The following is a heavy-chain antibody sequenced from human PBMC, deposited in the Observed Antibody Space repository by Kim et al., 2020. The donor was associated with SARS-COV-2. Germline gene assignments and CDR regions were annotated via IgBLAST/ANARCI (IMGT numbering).Heavy chain of an antibody. CDR3: VRGTIVPAGTDY. J-gene: IGHJ4*02. V-gene: IGHV3-74*01. CDR1: GFTFSTYW. CDR2: MDPDGSTI. Sequence: GGSLRLSCTVSGFTFSTYWMHWVRQAPGKGLVWVSRMDPDGSTINYADSVKGRFTISRDNARNTLYLQMTSLRAEDTALYYCVRGTIVPAGTDYLGQGTLVTVSS. D-gene: IGHD2-2*01.